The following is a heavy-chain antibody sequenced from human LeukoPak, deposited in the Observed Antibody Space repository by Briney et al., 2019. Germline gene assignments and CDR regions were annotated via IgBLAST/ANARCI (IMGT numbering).Heavy chain of an antibody. Sequence: TGGSLRLSCAASGFTFSSYAMSWVRQAPGKGLEWVSAISGSGGSTYHADSVKGRFTISRGNSKNTLYLQMNSLRAEDTAVYYCAKSRGYSYGYFDYWGQGTLVTVSS. CDR3: AKSRGYSYGYFDY. CDR1: GFTFSSYA. D-gene: IGHD5-18*01. V-gene: IGHV3-23*01. J-gene: IGHJ4*02. CDR2: ISGSGGST.